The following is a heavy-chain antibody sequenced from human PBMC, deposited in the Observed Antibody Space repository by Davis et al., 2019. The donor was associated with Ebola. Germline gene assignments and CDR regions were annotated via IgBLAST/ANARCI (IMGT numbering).Heavy chain of an antibody. CDR3: AKAPLVHSSGSHYYGMDV. CDR1: GFTFSSYA. CDR2: ISGSGGST. J-gene: IGHJ6*02. Sequence: GGSLRLSCAASGFTFSSYAMSWVRQAPGKGLEWVSAISGSGGSTYYADSVKGRFTISRDNSKNTLYLQMNSLRAEDTAVYYCAKAPLVHSSGSHYYGMDVWGQGTTVTVSS. D-gene: IGHD6-19*01. V-gene: IGHV3-23*01.